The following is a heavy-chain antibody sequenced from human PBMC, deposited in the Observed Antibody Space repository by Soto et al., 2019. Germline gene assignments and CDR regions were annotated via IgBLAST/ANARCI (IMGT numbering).Heavy chain of an antibody. CDR1: GYTFFTYD. D-gene: IGHD5-12*01. J-gene: IGHJ5*02. V-gene: IGHV1-18*01. Sequence: GASVKVSCKASGYTFFTYDISWVRQAPGQGLEWMGWISTYSGDTEYAQKFQGRVTMTTDTSTTTAYLELRSLRSDDTAVYYCARHHGPTTSENWFDPWGQGTLVTVPS. CDR2: ISTYSGDT. CDR3: ARHHGPTTSENWFDP.